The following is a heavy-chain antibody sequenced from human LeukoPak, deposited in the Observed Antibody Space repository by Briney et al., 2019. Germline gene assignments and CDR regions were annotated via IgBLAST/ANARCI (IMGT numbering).Heavy chain of an antibody. Sequence: GGSLKLSCAASGFTFSGSAMHWVRQASGKGLEWVGLIRSSTNNYATAYAASVRGRFTISRDGSKDTAYLQVNSLKTEDTAVYCCTGGSGWYSPDYWGQGTLVTVYS. CDR2: IRSSTNNYAT. V-gene: IGHV3-73*01. D-gene: IGHD6-19*01. J-gene: IGHJ4*02. CDR3: TGGSGWYSPDY. CDR1: GFTFSGSA.